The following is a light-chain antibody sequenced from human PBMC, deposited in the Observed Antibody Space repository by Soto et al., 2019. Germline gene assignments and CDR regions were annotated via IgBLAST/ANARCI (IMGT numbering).Light chain of an antibody. CDR3: QQYTQSLWT. CDR1: QSVSASQ. J-gene: IGKJ1*01. Sequence: EIVLTQSPGTLSLSPVERATLSCRTSQSVSASQLAWYQQKPGQAPRLLIYGISKRAAGIPDRFTGSGSGTDFTLTIDGLEPEDFAVYYCQQYTQSLWTFGQGTKVDIK. CDR2: GIS. V-gene: IGKV3-20*01.